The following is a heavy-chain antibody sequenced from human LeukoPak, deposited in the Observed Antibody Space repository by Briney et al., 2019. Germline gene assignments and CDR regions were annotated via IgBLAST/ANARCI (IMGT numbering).Heavy chain of an antibody. D-gene: IGHD1-26*01. CDR2: LHTSGST. J-gene: IGHJ4*02. CDR1: GGSMSPYH. CDR3: TRTSPGIPLDF. V-gene: IGHV4-4*07. Sequence: SETLSLTCTVSGGSMSPYHWTWIRQPAGKGLEWIGRLHTSGSTNYNPSLKSRVTISVDTSKNQFSLKLSFVTAADTAVYYCTRTSPGIPLDFWGQGTLVSVSS.